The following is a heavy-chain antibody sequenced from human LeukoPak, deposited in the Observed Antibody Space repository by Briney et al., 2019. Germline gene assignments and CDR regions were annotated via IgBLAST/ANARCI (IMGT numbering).Heavy chain of an antibody. CDR1: GFTFSSYS. D-gene: IGHD3-22*01. CDR2: ISSSSSYI. J-gene: IGHJ4*02. Sequence: GGSLRLSCAASGFTFSSYSMNWVRQAPGKGLEWVSSISSSSSYIYYAGSVKGRFTISRDNAKNSLYLQMNSLRAEDTAVYYCARDTDYYYDSSGPHDYWGQGTLVTVSS. CDR3: ARDTDYYYDSSGPHDY. V-gene: IGHV3-21*01.